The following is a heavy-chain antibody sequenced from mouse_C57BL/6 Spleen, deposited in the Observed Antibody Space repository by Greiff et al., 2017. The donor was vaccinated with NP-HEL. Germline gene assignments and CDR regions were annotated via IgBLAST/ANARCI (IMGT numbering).Heavy chain of an antibody. CDR1: GFTFTDYY. Sequence: EVQLVESGGGLVQPGGSLSLSCAASGFTFTDYYMSWVRQPPGKALEWLGFIRNKANGYTPEYSASVKGRYTISRDNSQSILYLQMNALRAEDSATYYCARYGGNAMDYWGQGTSVTVSS. D-gene: IGHD2-14*01. V-gene: IGHV7-3*01. CDR3: ARYGGNAMDY. J-gene: IGHJ4*01. CDR2: IRNKANGYTP.